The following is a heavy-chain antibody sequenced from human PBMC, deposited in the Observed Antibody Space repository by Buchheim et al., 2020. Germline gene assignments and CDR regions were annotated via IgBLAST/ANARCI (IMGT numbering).Heavy chain of an antibody. CDR1: GYTLTGYY. Sequence: QVQLVQSGAEVKKPGASVKVSCKASGYTLTGYYMHWVRQAPGQGLEWMGWINPNSGGTTYAQKFQGRVNMTRDTSISTGYMELSSLTSDDTAVYYCARTSSFDYWGQGTL. CDR3: ARTSSFDY. V-gene: IGHV1-2*02. J-gene: IGHJ4*02. CDR2: INPNSGGT.